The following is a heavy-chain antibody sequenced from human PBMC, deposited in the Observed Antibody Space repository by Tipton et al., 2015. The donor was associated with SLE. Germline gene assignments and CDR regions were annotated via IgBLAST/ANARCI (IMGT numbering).Heavy chain of an antibody. J-gene: IGHJ6*02. CDR1: GGSFSGYY. CDR3: ARAEVGPTSNYHYYDMDV. Sequence: TLSPTCAVYGGSFSGYYWSWIRQPPGKGLEWIGEINHSGSTNYNPSLKSRVTISVDTSKNQFSLKLTSVTAADTAVYYCARAEVGPTSNYHYYDMDVWGQGTTVTVSS. CDR2: INHSGST. V-gene: IGHV4-34*01. D-gene: IGHD1-26*01.